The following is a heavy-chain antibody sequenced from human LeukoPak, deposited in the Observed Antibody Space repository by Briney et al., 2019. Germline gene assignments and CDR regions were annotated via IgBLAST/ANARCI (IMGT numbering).Heavy chain of an antibody. Sequence: GGSLRLSCAASGFTFSSYAMSWVRQAPGKGLEWVSAISGSGGSTYYADSVKGRFTISRDNSKNTLYLQMNSLRAEDTAVYYCAKDSDHYDSSGYGLDYWGQGTLVTVSS. D-gene: IGHD3-22*01. CDR3: AKDSDHYDSSGYGLDY. J-gene: IGHJ4*02. CDR2: ISGSGGST. CDR1: GFTFSSYA. V-gene: IGHV3-23*01.